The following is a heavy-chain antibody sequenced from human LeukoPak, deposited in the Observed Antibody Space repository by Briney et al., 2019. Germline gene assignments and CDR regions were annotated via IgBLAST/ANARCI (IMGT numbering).Heavy chain of an antibody. CDR2: FSGSGGGT. CDR3: ARSGYNRFDY. CDR1: GFTFSSYA. J-gene: IGHJ4*02. V-gene: IGHV3-23*01. Sequence: GGSLRLPCAASGFTFSSYALSWVRQAPRKGLEWVSAFSGSGGGTYYADSVKGRFTISRDNSKSTLYLQMTSLRAEDTAVYYCARSGYNRFDYWGQGTLVTVSS. D-gene: IGHD5-24*01.